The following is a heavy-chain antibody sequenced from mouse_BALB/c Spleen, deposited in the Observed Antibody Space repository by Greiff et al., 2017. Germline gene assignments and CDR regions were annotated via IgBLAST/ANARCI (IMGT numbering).Heavy chain of an antibody. V-gene: IGHV5-6-5*01. D-gene: IGHD4-1*01. CDR1: GFTFSSYA. Sequence: EVQVVESGGGLVKPGGSLKLSCAASGFTFSSYAMSWVRQTPEKRLEWVASISSGGSTYYPDSVKGRFTISRDNARNILYLQMSSLRSEDTAMYYCARGPSNAYWYFDVWGAGTTVTVSS. J-gene: IGHJ1*01. CDR2: ISSGGST. CDR3: ARGPSNAYWYFDV.